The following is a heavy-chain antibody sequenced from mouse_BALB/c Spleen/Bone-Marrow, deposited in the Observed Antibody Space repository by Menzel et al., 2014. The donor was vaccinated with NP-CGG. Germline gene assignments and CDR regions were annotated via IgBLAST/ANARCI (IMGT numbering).Heavy chain of an antibody. D-gene: IGHD2-10*01. CDR1: GFSLTSYG. CDR3: ASPYYGNYVYAMDY. CDR2: IWSGGST. V-gene: IGHV2-2*02. Sequence: QVQLQQSGPGLVQPSQSLSVTCIVSGFSLTSYGVHWVRQSPGKGLEWLGVIWSGGSTDYNAAFISRLSISKDNSKSQVFFKMNSLQANDTAIYYCASPYYGNYVYAMDYWGQGTSVTVSS. J-gene: IGHJ4*01.